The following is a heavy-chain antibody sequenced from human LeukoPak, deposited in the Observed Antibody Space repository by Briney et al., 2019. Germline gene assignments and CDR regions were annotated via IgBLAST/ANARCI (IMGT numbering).Heavy chain of an antibody. CDR3: ASSMVRGYYYYGMDV. V-gene: IGHV4-59*08. CDR1: GGSISSYY. CDR2: IHYSGST. Sequence: SETLSLTCTVSGGSISSYYWSWIRQPPGEGLEWIGYIHYSGSTNYNPSLKSRVTISVDTSKNQFSLKLSSLTAADTAVYYCASSMVRGYYYYGMDVWGQGTTVTVSS. J-gene: IGHJ6*02. D-gene: IGHD3-10*01.